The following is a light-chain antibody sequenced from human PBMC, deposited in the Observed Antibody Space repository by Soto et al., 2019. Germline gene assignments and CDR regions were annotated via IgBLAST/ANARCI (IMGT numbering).Light chain of an antibody. CDR2: DAS. CDR3: QQYENVPT. J-gene: IGKJ2*01. V-gene: IGKV1-33*01. Sequence: DIQLTQSPSSLSASIGDSVTITCQASQDISTSLNWYHRRPGKAPKLLITDASTLQTGVPPRFRGSGAGTDFSFTISRLQPEDFGEYYRQQYENVPTFGQGTKVKIK. CDR1: QDISTS.